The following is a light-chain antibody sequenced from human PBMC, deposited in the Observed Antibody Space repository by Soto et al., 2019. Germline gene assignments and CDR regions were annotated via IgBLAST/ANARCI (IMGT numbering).Light chain of an antibody. J-gene: IGKJ1*01. CDR1: QSISSW. V-gene: IGKV1-5*03. CDR2: KAS. Sequence: DIQMTQSPSTLSASVGNRVTITCRASQSISSWLAWYQQKPGKAPKLLIYKASSLESGLPSRFSGSGSGTVFTLTISSLQPDDFATYYCQQYNSYSRTFGQGTKVEIK. CDR3: QQYNSYSRT.